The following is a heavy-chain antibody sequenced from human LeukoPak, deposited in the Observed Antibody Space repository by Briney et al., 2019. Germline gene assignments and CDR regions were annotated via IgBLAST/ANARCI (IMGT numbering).Heavy chain of an antibody. J-gene: IGHJ4*02. CDR1: GFTFSGSA. D-gene: IGHD3-22*01. Sequence: GGSLRLSCEASGFTFSGSAMRWVRQASGKGLEWVGRIRSITNNDATAYAASMKGRFTISRDDSKNTAYLQMNSLETEDTAVYYCTRRGDKHYDSTGGDFWGQGTLVTVSS. CDR2: IRSITNNDAT. CDR3: TRRGDKHYDSTGGDF. V-gene: IGHV3-73*01.